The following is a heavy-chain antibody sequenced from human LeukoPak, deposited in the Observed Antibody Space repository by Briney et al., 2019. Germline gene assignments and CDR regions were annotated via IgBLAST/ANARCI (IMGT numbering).Heavy chain of an antibody. CDR3: AKIHLGVPRDD. J-gene: IGHJ4*02. CDR2: IHSTGYT. Sequence: SETLSLTCSVSGGSITTVSSYWGWIRQSPGKGLEWLATIHSTGYTYYTPSLRSRVPISLDASRNQISLKLSSVTAADTAVYYCAKIHLGVPRDDWGQGILVTVSS. CDR1: GGSITTVSSY. V-gene: IGHV4-39*01. D-gene: IGHD3-3*01.